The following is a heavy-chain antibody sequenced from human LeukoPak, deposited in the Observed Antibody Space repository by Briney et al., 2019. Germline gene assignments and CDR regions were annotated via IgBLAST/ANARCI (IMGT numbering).Heavy chain of an antibody. CDR2: IYYSGST. CDR1: GVSISSSSY. Sequence: SETLSLTCTVSGVSISSSSYWGWIRQPPGKGLEWIGSIYYSGSTYYNPSLKSRVTISVDTSKNQFSLKLSPVTAADTAVYYCARHLRNFNHWFDPWGQGTLVTVSS. J-gene: IGHJ5*02. V-gene: IGHV4-39*01. CDR3: ARHLRNFNHWFDP. D-gene: IGHD1-1*01.